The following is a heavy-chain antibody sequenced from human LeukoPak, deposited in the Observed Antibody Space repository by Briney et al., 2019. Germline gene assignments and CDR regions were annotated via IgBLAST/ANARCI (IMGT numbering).Heavy chain of an antibody. CDR3: ARRDCVGDCYSNWFDP. V-gene: IGHV1-46*01. CDR2: INPRVGST. CDR1: GYTFTNYF. Sequence: ASVKVSCKASGYTFTNYFMHWVRQAPGQGLEWMGIINPRVGSTGYAQKFQGRITMTTDMSTRAVYMELSSLESEDTAVYYCARRDCVGDCYSNWFDPWGQGTLVTVSS. D-gene: IGHD2-21*02. J-gene: IGHJ5*02.